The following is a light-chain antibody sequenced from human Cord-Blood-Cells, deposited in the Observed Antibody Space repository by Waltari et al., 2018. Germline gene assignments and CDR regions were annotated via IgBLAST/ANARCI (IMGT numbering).Light chain of an antibody. Sequence: DIQMTQSPSSLSASVGDRVTITCRASQSISSYLNWYQQKPGKAPKLLIYAASSLQSGVPSRFSSIGSATDFTLTISSLQPEDFSTYYCQQSYSTPFTFGPWTKVDIK. V-gene: IGKV1-39*01. CDR1: QSISSY. CDR2: AAS. J-gene: IGKJ3*01. CDR3: QQSYSTPFT.